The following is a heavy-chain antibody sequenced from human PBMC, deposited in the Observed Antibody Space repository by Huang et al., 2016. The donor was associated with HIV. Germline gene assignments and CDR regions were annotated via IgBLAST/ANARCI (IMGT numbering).Heavy chain of an antibody. CDR1: GVNFRVYA. CDR2: ISGTAAHT. Sequence: EVRLLESGGDLVRPGGSLRLSCQTSGVNFRVYAMNWVRQAPGRGLGGVARISGTAAHTYYAASVKGRFSISRDNDQNTVSLQMNSLGAEDTGIYYCAKAPQVLSQALDGWGQGILVTVSS. D-gene: IGHD1-1*01. J-gene: IGHJ4*02. CDR3: AKAPQVLSQALDG. V-gene: IGHV3-23*01.